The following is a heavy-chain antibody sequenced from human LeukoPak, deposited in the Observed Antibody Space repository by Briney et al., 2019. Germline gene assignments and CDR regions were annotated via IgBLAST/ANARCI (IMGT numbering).Heavy chain of an antibody. CDR2: IKSKTDGGTT. CDR3: AKSNTESQTTVGN. J-gene: IGHJ4*02. Sequence: PGGSLRLSCAASGFTFSNVWMSWVRQAPGKGLEWVGRIKSKTDGGTTDYAAPVKGRFTISRDDSKNTLYLQMNSLRAEDTAVYYCAKSNTESQTTVGNWGQGTLVSVSS. D-gene: IGHD1-14*01. CDR1: GFTFSNVW. V-gene: IGHV3-15*01.